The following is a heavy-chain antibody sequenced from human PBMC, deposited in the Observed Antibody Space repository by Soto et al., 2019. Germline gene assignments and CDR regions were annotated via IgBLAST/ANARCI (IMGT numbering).Heavy chain of an antibody. Sequence: SVKVSCKASGGTFSSYTISWVRQAPGQGLEWMGRIIPILGIANYAQKFQGRVTITADKSTSTAYMELSSLRSEDTAVYYCARTYDSSGYYYVPFDYWGQGTLVTVSS. D-gene: IGHD3-22*01. V-gene: IGHV1-69*02. J-gene: IGHJ4*02. CDR2: IIPILGIA. CDR3: ARTYDSSGYYYVPFDY. CDR1: GGTFSSYT.